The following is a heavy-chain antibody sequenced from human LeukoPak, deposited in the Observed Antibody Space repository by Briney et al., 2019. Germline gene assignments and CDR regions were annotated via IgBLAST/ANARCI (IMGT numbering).Heavy chain of an antibody. Sequence: SETLSLTCAVYGGSFRGYYWSWIRQPPGKGLEWIGEINHSGSTNYNPSLKSRVTISVDTSKNQFSLKLSSVTAADTAVYYCARNGDHYFDYWGQGTLVTVSS. CDR1: GGSFRGYY. CDR2: INHSGST. D-gene: IGHD4-17*01. J-gene: IGHJ4*02. V-gene: IGHV4-34*01. CDR3: ARNGDHYFDY.